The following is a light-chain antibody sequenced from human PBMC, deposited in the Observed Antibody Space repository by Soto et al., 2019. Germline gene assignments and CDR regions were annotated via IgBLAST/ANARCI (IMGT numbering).Light chain of an antibody. Sequence: DIQMTQSPSSLSASVGDRFTMTFRASQTISGYLNWYQQKPGKAPELLIYAASYLGNGVPSRFSGSGSGTNFSLTISNLQPEDFATYYCQQSFSVPPTFGQGTRLEIK. CDR1: QTISGY. J-gene: IGKJ5*01. V-gene: IGKV1-39*01. CDR3: QQSFSVPPT. CDR2: AAS.